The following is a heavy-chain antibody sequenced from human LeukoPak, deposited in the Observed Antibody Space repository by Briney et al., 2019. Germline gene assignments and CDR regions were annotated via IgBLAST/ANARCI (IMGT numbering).Heavy chain of an antibody. CDR2: IIPIFGTA. Sequence: ASVKVSCKASGGTFSSYAISWVRQAPGQGLEWMGGIIPIFGTANYAQKFQGRVTITADESTSTAYMELSSLRSEGTAVYYCARERGDGYSSGWYQPFDYWGQGTLVTVSS. CDR1: GGTFSSYA. D-gene: IGHD6-19*01. V-gene: IGHV1-69*13. CDR3: ARERGDGYSSGWYQPFDY. J-gene: IGHJ4*02.